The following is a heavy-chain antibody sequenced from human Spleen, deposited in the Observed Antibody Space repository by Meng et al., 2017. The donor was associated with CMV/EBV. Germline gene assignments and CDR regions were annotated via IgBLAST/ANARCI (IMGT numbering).Heavy chain of an antibody. Sequence: GASGKVACKASGGTVSNYASSWVRQAPGQGLEWMGGISPISGRADYAQKFQGRVTITADKSTSTVCMELSSLRFEDTAVYYCARDAVWGQGTMVTVSS. J-gene: IGHJ3*01. CDR3: ARDAV. CDR1: GGTVSNYA. V-gene: IGHV1-69*06. CDR2: ISPISGRA.